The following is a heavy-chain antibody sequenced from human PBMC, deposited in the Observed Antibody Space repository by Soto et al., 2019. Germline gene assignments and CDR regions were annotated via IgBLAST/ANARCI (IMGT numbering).Heavy chain of an antibody. CDR2: IKSKTDGGTT. Sequence: GGSLRLSCAASGFTFSNAWMSWVRQAPGKGLEWVGRIKSKTDGGTTDYAAPVKGRFTISRDDSKNTLYLQMNSLKTEDTAVYYCTNGTQYCTGGRCYEKAGYDYWGQGTLATVSS. J-gene: IGHJ4*02. CDR3: TNGTQYCTGGRCYEKAGYDY. V-gene: IGHV3-15*01. CDR1: GFTFSNAW. D-gene: IGHD2-15*01.